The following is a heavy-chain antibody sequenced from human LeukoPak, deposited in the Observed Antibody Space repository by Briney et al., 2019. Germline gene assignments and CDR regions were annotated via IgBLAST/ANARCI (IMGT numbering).Heavy chain of an antibody. CDR2: IYYSGST. D-gene: IGHD3-10*01. V-gene: IGHV4-39*01. J-gene: IGHJ6*02. CDR3: AGGMVRGVLKDYYYGMDV. CDR1: GGSIRSSSYY. Sequence: PSETLSLTCTVSGGSIRSSSYYGGWLRQPPGKGLEWIGSIYYSGSTYYNPSLKSRVTISVDTSKNQFSLKLSSVTAADTAVYYCAGGMVRGVLKDYYYGMDVWGQGTTVTVSS.